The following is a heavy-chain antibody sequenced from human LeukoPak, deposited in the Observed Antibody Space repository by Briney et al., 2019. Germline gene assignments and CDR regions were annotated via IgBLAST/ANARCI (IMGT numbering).Heavy chain of an antibody. D-gene: IGHD4-11*01. CDR3: ARAAEGSGYSNHYYYYYMDV. Sequence: GASVKVCCKASGYTFTSYYMHWVRQAPGQGLEWMGIINPRGGSTSYAQKFQGRVTMTRDMSTSTVYMELSSLRSGDTAVYYCARAAEGSGYSNHYYYYYMDVWGKGTTVTVSS. CDR2: INPRGGST. V-gene: IGHV1-46*01. J-gene: IGHJ6*03. CDR1: GYTFTSYY.